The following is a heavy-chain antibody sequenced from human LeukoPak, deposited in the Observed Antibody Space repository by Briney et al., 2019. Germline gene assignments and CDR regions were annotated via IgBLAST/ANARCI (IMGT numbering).Heavy chain of an antibody. CDR2: IIPIFGTA. D-gene: IGHD3-22*01. Sequence: SVKVSCKASGGTFSSYAISWVRQAPGQGLEWMGGIIPIFGTANYAQKFQGRVTITTDESTSTAYMELSSLRSEDTAVYYCKRDHYYDSSGYYYGGQGTLVTVSS. CDR1: GGTFSSYA. J-gene: IGHJ4*02. V-gene: IGHV1-69*05. CDR3: KRDHYYDSSGYYY.